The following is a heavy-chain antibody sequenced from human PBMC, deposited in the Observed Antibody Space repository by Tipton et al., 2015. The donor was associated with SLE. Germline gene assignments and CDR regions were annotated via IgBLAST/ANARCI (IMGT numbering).Heavy chain of an antibody. J-gene: IGHJ5*02. D-gene: IGHD3-3*01. Sequence: TLSLTCAVYGGSFSAYYWSWIRQPRGKGLECIGYIYYSGSTNYNPSLKSRVTISVDTSKNQFSLKLSSVTAADTAVYYCARVTRSGYYRLRIDPWGQGTLVTVSS. V-gene: IGHV4-59*01. CDR1: GGSFSAYY. CDR3: ARVTRSGYYRLRIDP. CDR2: IYYSGST.